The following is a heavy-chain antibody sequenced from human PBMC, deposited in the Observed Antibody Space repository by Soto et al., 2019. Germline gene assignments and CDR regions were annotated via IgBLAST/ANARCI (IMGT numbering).Heavy chain of an antibody. D-gene: IGHD3-9*01. V-gene: IGHV3-48*02. J-gene: IGHJ3*02. CDR2: ISSSSSTI. Sequence: PGGSLRLSCAASGFTFSSYSMNWVRQAPGKGLEWVSYISSSSSTIYYADSVKGRFTISRDNAKNSLYLQMNSLRDEDTAVYYCARDHVRYYDWLWSAFDIWGQGTMVTVSS. CDR1: GFTFSSYS. CDR3: ARDHVRYYDWLWSAFDI.